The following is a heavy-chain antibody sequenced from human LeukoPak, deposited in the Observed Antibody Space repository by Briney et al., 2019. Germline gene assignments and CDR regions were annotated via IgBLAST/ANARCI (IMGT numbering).Heavy chain of an antibody. CDR1: GYSISSGSY. Sequence: SETLSLTCTVSGYSISSGSYWGWIRQAPGKGLEWIGSIYYSGSTYYNPSLKSRVTISVDTSKNQFSLKLSSVTAADTAVYYCARLLGGSGSYSSNWGQGTLVTVSS. D-gene: IGHD3-10*01. V-gene: IGHV4-38-2*02. CDR3: ARLLGGSGSYSSN. CDR2: IYYSGST. J-gene: IGHJ4*02.